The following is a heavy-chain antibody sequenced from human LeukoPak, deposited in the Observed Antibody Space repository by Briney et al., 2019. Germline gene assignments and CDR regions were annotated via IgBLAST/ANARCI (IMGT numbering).Heavy chain of an antibody. D-gene: IGHD3-3*01. V-gene: IGHV3-30*02. J-gene: IGHJ4*02. CDR1: GFSFRNYW. CDR3: ATRVGGPEGY. CDR2: TRSDGSEK. Sequence: GGSLRLSCVASGFSFRNYWMSWVRQAPGKGLDWVAFTRSDGSEKYYADSVRGRFTISRDNSKNTLYLQMNSLRAEDTAVYYCATRVGGPEGYWGQGTLVTVSS.